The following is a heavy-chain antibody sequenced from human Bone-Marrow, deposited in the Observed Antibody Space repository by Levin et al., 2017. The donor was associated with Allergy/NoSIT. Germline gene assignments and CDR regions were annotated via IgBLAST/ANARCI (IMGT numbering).Heavy chain of an antibody. CDR3: ARERTCSGGSCYGF. CDR2: IYSGGST. CDR1: GFTVGNNY. D-gene: IGHD2-15*01. V-gene: IGHV3-66*01. J-gene: IGHJ4*02. Sequence: GESLKISCAASGFTVGNNYMKWVRQAPGKGLEWVSLIYSGGSTYYADSVKGRFTISRDNSKNTLHLQMNSLRTEDTAVYYCARERTCSGGSCYGFWGQGTLVTVSS.